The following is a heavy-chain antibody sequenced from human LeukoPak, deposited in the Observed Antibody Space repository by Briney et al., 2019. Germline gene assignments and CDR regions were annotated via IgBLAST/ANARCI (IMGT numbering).Heavy chain of an antibody. Sequence: NTGESLKISCKGSGYSFSTYWIAWVPQGPGKGLEWMGIIYPGDSDTRYSPSFQGQVTISADKSISTAYLQWSSLKASDTAMYYCARLLEGVAGTWGYWGQGTLVTVSS. V-gene: IGHV5-51*01. J-gene: IGHJ4*02. CDR3: ARLLEGVAGTWGY. CDR1: GYSFSTYW. CDR2: IYPGDSDT. D-gene: IGHD6-19*01.